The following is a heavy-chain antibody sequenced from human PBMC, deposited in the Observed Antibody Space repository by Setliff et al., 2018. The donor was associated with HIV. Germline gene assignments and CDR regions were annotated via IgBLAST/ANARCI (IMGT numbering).Heavy chain of an antibody. Sequence: PSETLSLTCTVSGDSISSGSYYWSWIRQPAGKGLEWIGRVFPSGSTNYNPYLESRVTVSVDTSKNQFSLKVFSVTAADTAVYYCAREGDSSAWYRFDPWGQGTLVTVPS. J-gene: IGHJ5*02. CDR2: VFPSGST. CDR3: AREGDSSAWYRFDP. V-gene: IGHV4-61*02. CDR1: GDSISSGSYY. D-gene: IGHD6-13*01.